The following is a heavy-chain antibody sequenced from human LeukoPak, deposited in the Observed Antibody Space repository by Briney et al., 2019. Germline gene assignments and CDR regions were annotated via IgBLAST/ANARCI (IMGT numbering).Heavy chain of an antibody. CDR1: GGSISSGGYS. CDR3: ARERCSSTSCYSGGSVDY. D-gene: IGHD2-2*01. Sequence: SQTLSLTCAVSGGSISSGGYSWSWIRQPPGTGLEWLGYIYHSGSTYYNPSLKSRVTISVDRSKNQSSLKLSSVTAADTAVYYCARERCSSTSCYSGGSVDYWGQGTLVTVSS. V-gene: IGHV4-30-2*01. J-gene: IGHJ4*02. CDR2: IYHSGST.